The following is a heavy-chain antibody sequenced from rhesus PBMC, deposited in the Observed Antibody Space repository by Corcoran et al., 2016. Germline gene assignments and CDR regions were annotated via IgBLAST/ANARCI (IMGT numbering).Heavy chain of an antibody. V-gene: IGHV4-122*02. Sequence: QVQLQESGPGLVKPSETLPLTCAVSGGSISSGYYYWSWIRPPPGKGLEWIGYITYSGSTSYNPSLKSRVTISRDTSKNQFSLKLSSVTAADTAVYYCARERSNAFDFWGQGLRVTVSS. CDR2: ITYSGST. J-gene: IGHJ3*01. D-gene: IGHD1-44*02. CDR3: ARERSNAFDF. CDR1: GGSISSGYYY.